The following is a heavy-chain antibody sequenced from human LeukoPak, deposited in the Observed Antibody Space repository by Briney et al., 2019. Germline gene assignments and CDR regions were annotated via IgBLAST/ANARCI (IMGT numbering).Heavy chain of an antibody. CDR1: GFTVSSNY. CDR3: AKKFGSSAWYVGFDS. D-gene: IGHD6-19*01. CDR2: IYSGGST. Sequence: PGGSLRLSCAASGFTVSSNYMSWVRQAPGKGLEWVSVIYSGGSTYYADSVKGRFTISRDNSKNTLYLQMNSLRAEDTAVYYCAKKFGSSAWYVGFDSWGQGTLVTVSS. J-gene: IGHJ4*02. V-gene: IGHV3-53*01.